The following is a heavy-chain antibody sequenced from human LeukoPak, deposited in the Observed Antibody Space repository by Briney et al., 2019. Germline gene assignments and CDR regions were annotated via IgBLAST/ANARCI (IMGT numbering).Heavy chain of an antibody. CDR2: FDPEDGET. D-gene: IGHD4-17*01. Sequence: ASVKVSCTVSGYTLTELSMHWVRQAPGKGLEWMGGFDPEDGETIYAQKFQGRVTMTEDTSTDTAYMELSSLRSEDTAVYYCATAGSTVTTGFPEGFDYWGQGTLVTVSS. CDR3: ATAGSTVTTGFPEGFDY. CDR1: GYTLTELS. J-gene: IGHJ4*02. V-gene: IGHV1-24*01.